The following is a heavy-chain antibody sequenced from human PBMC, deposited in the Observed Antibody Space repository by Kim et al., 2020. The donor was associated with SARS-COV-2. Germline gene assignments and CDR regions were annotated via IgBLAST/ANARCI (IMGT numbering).Heavy chain of an antibody. D-gene: IGHD2-2*01. CDR3: ARDIEGGEVVPVIRYFDL. J-gene: IGHJ2*01. V-gene: IGHV4-4*07. CDR2: IYTSGST. Sequence: SETLSLTCTVSGGSISSYYWSWIRQPAGKGLEWIGRIYTSGSTNYNPSLKSRVTMSVDTSKNQFSLKLSSVTAADTAVYYCARDIEGGEVVPVIRYFDLWGRGTLVTVSS. CDR1: GGSISSYY.